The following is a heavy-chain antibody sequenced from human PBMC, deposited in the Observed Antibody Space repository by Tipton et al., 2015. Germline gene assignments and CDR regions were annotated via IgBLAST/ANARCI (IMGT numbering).Heavy chain of an antibody. Sequence: TLSLTCSVSGDSINRYYWSWIRQPPGKGLECIGYIYYTGSTHYNPSLKSRVTISVDTSKNQFSLKLSSVTAADTAVYYCARDLEHGMDVWGQETTVTVSS. CDR1: GDSINRYY. J-gene: IGHJ6*02. V-gene: IGHV4-59*01. CDR3: ARDLEHGMDV. CDR2: IYYTGST. D-gene: IGHD5-24*01.